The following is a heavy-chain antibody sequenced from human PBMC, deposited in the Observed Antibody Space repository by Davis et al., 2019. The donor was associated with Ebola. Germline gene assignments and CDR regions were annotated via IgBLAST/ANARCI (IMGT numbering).Heavy chain of an antibody. Sequence: GESLKISCAASGFTFSSYSMNWVRQAPGKGLEWVSSISSSSSYIYYADSVKGRFTISRDNSKNTLYLQMNSLRAEDTAVYYCARDQQKIVVAQTGYWGQGTLVTVSS. J-gene: IGHJ4*02. V-gene: IGHV3-21*01. CDR3: ARDQQKIVVAQTGY. D-gene: IGHD3-22*01. CDR2: ISSSSSYI. CDR1: GFTFSSYS.